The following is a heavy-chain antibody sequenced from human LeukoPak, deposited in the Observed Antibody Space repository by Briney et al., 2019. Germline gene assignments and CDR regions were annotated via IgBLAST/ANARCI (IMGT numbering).Heavy chain of an antibody. CDR1: GGSFSTYN. CDR2: NYYRGST. CDR3: ARAVISFGGVIDKGFDC. J-gene: IGHJ4*02. V-gene: IGHV4-59*01. D-gene: IGHD3-16*02. Sequence: SETLSLTCAVSGGSFSTYNWSWTRKPPGKGLEWLSYNYYRGSTDYNASLKSRVSMSEDTSKNQFSLKLSSVTAADTAVYYCARAVISFGGVIDKGFDCWGQGTLVTISS.